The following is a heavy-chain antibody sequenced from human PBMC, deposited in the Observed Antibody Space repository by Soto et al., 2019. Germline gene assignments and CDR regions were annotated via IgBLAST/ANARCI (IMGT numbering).Heavy chain of an antibody. D-gene: IGHD3-22*01. CDR3: ASSGITMIVVGAPDAFDI. Sequence: SETLSLTCAVSGGSISSGGYSWSWIRQPPGKGLEWIGYIYHSGSTYYNPSLKSRVTISVDRSKNQFSLKLSSVTAADTAVYYCASSGITMIVVGAPDAFDIWGQGTMVTVSS. CDR2: IYHSGST. V-gene: IGHV4-30-2*01. J-gene: IGHJ3*02. CDR1: GGSISSGGYS.